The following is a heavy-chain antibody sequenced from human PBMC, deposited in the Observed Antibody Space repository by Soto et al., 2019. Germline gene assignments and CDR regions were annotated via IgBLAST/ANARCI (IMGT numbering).Heavy chain of an antibody. V-gene: IGHV3-21*01. D-gene: IGHD3-22*01. Sequence: PGGSLRLSCAASGFSFISYSMNWGRQAPGKGLEWVSSISSSSSYIYYADSVKGRFTISRDNAKNSLHLQMNSLRAEDTAVYYCAVLSFYSDSSGYYSDYWGPGTLLTVSS. CDR1: GFSFISYS. CDR2: ISSSSSYI. J-gene: IGHJ4*02. CDR3: AVLSFYSDSSGYYSDY.